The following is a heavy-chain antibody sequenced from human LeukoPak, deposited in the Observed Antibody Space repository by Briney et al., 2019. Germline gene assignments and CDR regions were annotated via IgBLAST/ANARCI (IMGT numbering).Heavy chain of an antibody. V-gene: IGHV3-11*01. J-gene: IGHJ4*02. D-gene: IGHD4-17*01. Sequence: GGSLRLSCAAAGFTFSDYYMSWIRQAQGKGLEWVSYISSSGSTIYYADSVKGRFTISRDNAKNSLYLQMNSLRAEDTAVYYCARARGLDYGDYPWNYWGQGTLVTASS. CDR2: ISSSGSTI. CDR3: ARARGLDYGDYPWNY. CDR1: GFTFSDYY.